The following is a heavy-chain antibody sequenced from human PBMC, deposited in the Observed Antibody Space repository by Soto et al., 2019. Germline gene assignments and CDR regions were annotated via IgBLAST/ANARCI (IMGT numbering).Heavy chain of an antibody. V-gene: IGHV1-3*01. CDR1: GYTFTRYG. CDR2: INAGNGNT. D-gene: IGHD4-17*01. Sequence: ASVKVSFKASGYTFTRYGISWVRQAPGQRLEWMGWINAGNGNTKYSQKFQGRVTITRDTSASTAYMELSSLRSEDTAVYYCARTVGYYYGMDVWGQGTTVTVSS. CDR3: ARTVGYYYGMDV. J-gene: IGHJ6*02.